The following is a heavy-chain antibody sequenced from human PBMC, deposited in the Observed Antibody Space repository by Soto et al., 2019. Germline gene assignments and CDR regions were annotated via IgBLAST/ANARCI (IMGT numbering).Heavy chain of an antibody. Sequence: SETLSLTCAVYGGSFSGDYWSWIRQPPGKGLEWIGEINHSGSTNYNPSLKSRVTISVDTSKNQFSLKLSSVTAADTAVYYCARHDDYGDYADYWGPGTLVTVSS. CDR2: INHSGST. J-gene: IGHJ4*02. V-gene: IGHV4-34*01. D-gene: IGHD4-17*01. CDR1: GGSFSGDY. CDR3: ARHDDYGDYADY.